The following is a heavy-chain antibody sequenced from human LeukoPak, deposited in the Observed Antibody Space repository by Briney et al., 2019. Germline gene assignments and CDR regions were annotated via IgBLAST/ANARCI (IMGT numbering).Heavy chain of an antibody. J-gene: IGHJ4*02. Sequence: GGSLRLSCAASGFTFSSYAMHWVRQAPGKGLEWVAVISYDGSNKYYAASVKGRFTISRDNSKNTLYLQMNSLRAEDTAVYYCARDRSSSFAFDYWGQGTLVTVSS. D-gene: IGHD6-13*01. V-gene: IGHV3-30*04. CDR2: ISYDGSNK. CDR1: GFTFSSYA. CDR3: ARDRSSSFAFDY.